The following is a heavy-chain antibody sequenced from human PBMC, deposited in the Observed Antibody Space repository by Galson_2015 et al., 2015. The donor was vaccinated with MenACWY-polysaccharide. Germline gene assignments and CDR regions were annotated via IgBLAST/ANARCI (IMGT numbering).Heavy chain of an antibody. D-gene: IGHD3-10*01. CDR2: ISGGGDST. CDR3: AKVTYGSWSYHPSAHYV. V-gene: IGHV3-23*01. Sequence: SLRLSCAASKFTFSDYAMNWVRQAPGKGLEWVSAISGGGDSTFYADSVRGRFTISRDNSKNTLYLQMNSLRAEVTAVFYCAKVTYGSWSYHPSAHYVRCQGTSLTVS. J-gene: IGHJ6*02. CDR1: KFTFSDYA.